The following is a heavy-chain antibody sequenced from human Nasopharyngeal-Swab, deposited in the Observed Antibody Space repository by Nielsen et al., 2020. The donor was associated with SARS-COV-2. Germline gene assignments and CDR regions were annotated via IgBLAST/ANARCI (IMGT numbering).Heavy chain of an antibody. D-gene: IGHD3-3*01. V-gene: IGHV4-39*01. CDR2: IYHSGAT. J-gene: IGHJ6*03. Sequence: SETLSLTCTVSGGSISSSHYYWGWIRQPPGEGLEWIGTIYHSGATFHNPSLKSRVTMAVDTSRNQFSLKVSSVTAADTAVYSCASLGLRFFYMDVWGKGTTVTVSS. CDR1: GGSISSSHYY. CDR3: ASLGLRFFYMDV.